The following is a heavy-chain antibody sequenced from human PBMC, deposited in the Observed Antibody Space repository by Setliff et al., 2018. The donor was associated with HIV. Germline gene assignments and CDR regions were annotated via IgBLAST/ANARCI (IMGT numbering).Heavy chain of an antibody. CDR1: GYSFTDYY. D-gene: IGHD3-9*01. V-gene: IGHV1-2*02. CDR2: INPNSGGA. CDR3: ARDHSEDLTGYPDPEPFFDP. Sequence: GASVKVSCKASGYSFTDYYLHWVRQAPGQGLEWIGWINPNSGGADYAQNFQGRVTMTCDTSINTAYIELSRLTSDDTAVYYCARDHSEDLTGYPDPEPFFDPWGQGTLVTVSS. J-gene: IGHJ5*02.